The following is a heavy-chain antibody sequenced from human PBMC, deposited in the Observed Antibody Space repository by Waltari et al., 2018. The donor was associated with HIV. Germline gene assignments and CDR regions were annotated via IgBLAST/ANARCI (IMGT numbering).Heavy chain of an antibody. V-gene: IGHV3-23*05. CDR3: AKLAGDSELDY. Sequence: EVQRLEPAGGPVQLRESLCLSFAGSGLILSCSAFSWFRQAPGKGLEWVSAINYSGGSSFYADSVKGRFTISRDNSKKTLYLQLNSLRAQDTAIYYCAKLAGDSELDYWGQGTLVIVSS. CDR1: GLILSCSA. D-gene: IGHD4-17*01. CDR2: INYSGGSS. J-gene: IGHJ4*02.